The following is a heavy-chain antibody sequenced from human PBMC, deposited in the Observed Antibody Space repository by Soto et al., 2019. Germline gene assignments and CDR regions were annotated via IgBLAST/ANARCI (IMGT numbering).Heavy chain of an antibody. V-gene: IGHV4-59*01. CDR2: IYYSGST. J-gene: IGHJ4*02. CDR3: ARATRDFWSGYFFDY. Sequence: SQTLSLTCTVSGGSISSYYWSWIRQPPGKGLEWIGYIYYSGSTNYNPSLKSRVTISVDTSKNQFSLKLSSVTAADTAVYYCARATRDFWSGYFFDYWGQGTLVTVSS. CDR1: GGSISSYY. D-gene: IGHD3-3*01.